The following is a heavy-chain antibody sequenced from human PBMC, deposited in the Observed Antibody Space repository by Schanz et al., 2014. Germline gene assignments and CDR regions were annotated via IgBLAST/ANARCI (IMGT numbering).Heavy chain of an antibody. D-gene: IGHD3-10*01. J-gene: IGHJ5*02. CDR1: GASVSSFY. CDR2: VNATGRT. CDR3: ARTLVNGSRKWFVP. Sequence: QVQLQESGPGLVKPSETLSLTCAVSGASVSSFYWSWIRQPAGKGLEWIGHVNATGRTKYNPSLKRRVTMQVNTPQTQIALKLTSVTAADTAVYYCARTLVNGSRKWFVPWGPGTQVTVSS. V-gene: IGHV4-4*07.